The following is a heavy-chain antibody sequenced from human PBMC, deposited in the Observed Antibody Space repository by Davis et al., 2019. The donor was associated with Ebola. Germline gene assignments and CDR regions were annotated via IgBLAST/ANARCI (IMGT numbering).Heavy chain of an antibody. CDR1: GFNFRSYG. Sequence: GESLKISCAASGFNFRSYGMHWVRQAPGKGLEWVAVIWYDGSNKYYADSVKGRFTISRDNSKNTLYLQMNSLRAEDTAVYYCARDPHDYGDYVLYYYYGMDVWGQGTTVTVSS. CDR3: ARDPHDYGDYVLYYYYGMDV. D-gene: IGHD4-17*01. J-gene: IGHJ6*02. V-gene: IGHV3-33*01. CDR2: IWYDGSNK.